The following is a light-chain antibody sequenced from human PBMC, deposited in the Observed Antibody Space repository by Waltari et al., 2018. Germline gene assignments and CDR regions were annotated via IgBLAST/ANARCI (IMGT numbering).Light chain of an antibody. J-gene: IGKJ1*01. CDR2: GGF. V-gene: IGKV3-20*01. Sequence: EIVLTQSPGTLSLSPGERATLSFRASQTILTGYFAWYKQKPSQAPRLPIYGGFKGATDIPDRLSGSGSGTDFTRTISRLEPEDFAVYLCQHYDVSPLWTFGQGTKVEIK. CDR1: QTILTGY. CDR3: QHYDVSPLWT.